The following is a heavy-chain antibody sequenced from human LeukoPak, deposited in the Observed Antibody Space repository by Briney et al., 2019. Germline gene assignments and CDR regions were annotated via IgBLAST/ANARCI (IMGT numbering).Heavy chain of an antibody. V-gene: IGHV1-2*02. D-gene: IGHD6-13*01. CDR2: INPNSGGT. J-gene: IGHJ4*02. CDR3: ARRIAAAGMYYFDY. CDR1: GYTFTGDY. Sequence: ASVKVSCKASGYTFTGDYMHWVRQAPGQGLEWMGWINPNSGGTNYAQKFQGRVTMTRDTSISTAYMELSRLRSDDTAVYYCARRIAAAGMYYFDYWGQGTLVTVSS.